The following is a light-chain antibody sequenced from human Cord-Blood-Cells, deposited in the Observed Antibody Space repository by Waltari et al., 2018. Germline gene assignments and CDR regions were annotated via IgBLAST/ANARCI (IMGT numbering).Light chain of an antibody. J-gene: IGLJ1*01. V-gene: IGLV2-11*01. Sequence: QSALTQPRSVSGSPGQSVTISCTGTSSDVGGYNYVSWYQQHPAKAPKLSIYDVSKRPSGVPDRVAGSKSGNTASLTISGLQAEDEADYYCCSYAGSYTYVFGTGTKVTVL. CDR3: CSYAGSYTYV. CDR1: SSDVGGYNY. CDR2: DVS.